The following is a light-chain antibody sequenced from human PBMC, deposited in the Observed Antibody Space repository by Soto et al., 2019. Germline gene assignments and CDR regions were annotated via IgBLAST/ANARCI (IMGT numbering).Light chain of an antibody. Sequence: DFLVTRAPSSLSASVCDTVTITCRASQGISDYLSWFQHKPGEAPKLLIYTASSLQGGVPLRFSGAGSRTDFSLTISGMQPEASANYYCQQTYTFPWTFGQGTKVDIK. CDR1: QGISDY. J-gene: IGKJ1*01. CDR2: TAS. V-gene: IGKV1-39*01. CDR3: QQTYTFPWT.